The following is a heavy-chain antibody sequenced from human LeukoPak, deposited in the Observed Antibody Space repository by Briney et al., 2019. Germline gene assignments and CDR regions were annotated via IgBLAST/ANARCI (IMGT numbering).Heavy chain of an antibody. D-gene: IGHD2-15*01. CDR3: ARAQRGCSANSCYLDP. CDR1: GASVSSGNW. CDR2: ILYTGDT. V-gene: IGHV4-4*02. Sequence: SETLSLTCAVSGASVSSGNWWNWDRQSPGKGLEWIAEILYTGDTNYNPSLRSRVTLSIDNSNNEASLKLASVTAADSAVYYCARAQRGCSANSCYLDPWGPGILVTVSS. J-gene: IGHJ5*02.